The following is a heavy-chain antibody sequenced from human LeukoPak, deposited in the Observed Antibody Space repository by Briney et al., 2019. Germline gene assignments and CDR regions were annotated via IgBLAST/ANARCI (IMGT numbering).Heavy chain of an antibody. CDR1: GGSLSSYY. J-gene: IGHJ4*02. CDR2: IYYSGST. Sequence: PSETLSLTCTVSGGSLSSYYWSWLRQPPGKGLEWIGHIYYSGSTKYNPSLTSRVTISVDTSKNQFSLKLSSVTAADTAVYNCARGEIGYDYVWGSYRPRHYFDYWGQGTLVTVSS. CDR3: ARGEIGYDYVWGSYRPRHYFDY. D-gene: IGHD3-16*02. V-gene: IGHV4-59*12.